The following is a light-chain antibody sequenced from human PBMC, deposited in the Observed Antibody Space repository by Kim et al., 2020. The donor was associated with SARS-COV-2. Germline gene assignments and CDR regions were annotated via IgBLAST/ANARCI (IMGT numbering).Light chain of an antibody. CDR2: GAS. Sequence: SASVGDGVTSTCRASQGINRDLAWYQQRPGKVPKLLIYGASTLQSGVPSRFSGGGSGTDFTLTISGLQPEDVATYYCQKYNSAPWTFGQGTKLEIK. J-gene: IGKJ1*01. V-gene: IGKV1-27*01. CDR3: QKYNSAPWT. CDR1: QGINRD.